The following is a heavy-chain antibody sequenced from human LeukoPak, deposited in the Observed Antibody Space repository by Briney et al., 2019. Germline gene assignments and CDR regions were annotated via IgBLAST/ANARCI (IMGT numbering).Heavy chain of an antibody. Sequence: GGSLRLSCAASGFTLSSYAMSWVRQAPGKGLEWVAFIRYDGSNKYYADSVKGRFTISRDNSKNTLYLQMNSLRAEDTAVYYCAKDFRSSRLSVVVINNGWGQGTLVTVSS. CDR3: AKDFRSSRLSVVVINNG. D-gene: IGHD3-22*01. J-gene: IGHJ4*02. CDR1: GFTLSSYA. CDR2: IRYDGSNK. V-gene: IGHV3-30*02.